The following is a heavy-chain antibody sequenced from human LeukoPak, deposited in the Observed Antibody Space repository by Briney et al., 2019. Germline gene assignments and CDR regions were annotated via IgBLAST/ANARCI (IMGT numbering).Heavy chain of an antibody. CDR3: AREIKAVAGTQDY. CDR2: IWYDGSNK. J-gene: IGHJ4*02. Sequence: PGRSLRLSCAASGFTFSSYGMHWVRQAPGKGLEWVAVIWYDGSNKYYADSVKGRFTISRDNSKNTLYLQMNSLRAEDTAVYYCAREIKAVAGTQDYWGQGTLVTVSS. CDR1: GFTFSSYG. V-gene: IGHV3-33*01. D-gene: IGHD6-19*01.